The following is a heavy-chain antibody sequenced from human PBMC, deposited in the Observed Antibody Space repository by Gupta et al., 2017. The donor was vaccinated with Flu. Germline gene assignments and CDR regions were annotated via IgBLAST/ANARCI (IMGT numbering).Heavy chain of an antibody. J-gene: IGHJ6*03. CDR3: AKNNVDSVHYYYMDV. D-gene: IGHD2-2*03. CDR2: ISGSGGST. Sequence: EVQLLESGGGLVQLGGSLRLSCAASGSTFTTYPMTGAPQAPGKGLEWVSAISGSGGSTYHADSVKGRFIISRDKSKNTLYLQMNSLRAEDTAVYYCAKNNVDSVHYYYMDVWGKGTTVTVSS. V-gene: IGHV3-23*01. CDR1: GSTFTTYP.